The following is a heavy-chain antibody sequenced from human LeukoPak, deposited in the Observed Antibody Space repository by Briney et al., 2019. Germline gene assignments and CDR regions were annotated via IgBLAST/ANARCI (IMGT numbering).Heavy chain of an antibody. Sequence: PSETLSLTCAVYGGSFSGYYWSWIRQPPGKGLEWIGEINHSGSTNYNPSLKSRVTISVDTSKNQFSLELSSVTAADTAVYYCARGIVATMAFDYWGQGTLVTVSS. CDR1: GGSFSGYY. D-gene: IGHD5-12*01. CDR3: ARGIVATMAFDY. CDR2: INHSGST. J-gene: IGHJ4*02. V-gene: IGHV4-34*01.